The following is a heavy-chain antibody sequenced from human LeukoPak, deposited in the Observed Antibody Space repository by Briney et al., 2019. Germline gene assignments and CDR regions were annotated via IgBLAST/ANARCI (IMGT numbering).Heavy chain of an antibody. D-gene: IGHD3-16*01. Sequence: GGSLRLSCAASGFTFSSYSMNWVRQAPGKGLEWVSYISSSSSTIYYADSVKGRFTISRDNAKNSLYLQMNSLRAEDTAVYYCARGGDCVWGSSYYFDYWGQGTLVTVSS. CDR1: GFTFSSYS. CDR2: ISSSSSTI. V-gene: IGHV3-48*01. CDR3: ARGGDCVWGSSYYFDY. J-gene: IGHJ4*02.